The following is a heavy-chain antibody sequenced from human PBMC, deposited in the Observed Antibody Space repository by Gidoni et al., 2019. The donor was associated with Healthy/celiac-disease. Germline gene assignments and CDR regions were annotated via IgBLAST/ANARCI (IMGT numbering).Heavy chain of an antibody. Sequence: QVQLVQSGAEVKTPGSSVTVSCRASGGNFSSYAISWVRQAPGQGLEWMGGIIPIFGTANYAQKFQGRVTITADESTSTAYMELSSLRSEDTAVYYCAREPTMGWGAFDIWGQGTMVTVSS. D-gene: IGHD1-26*01. CDR3: AREPTMGWGAFDI. V-gene: IGHV1-69*01. CDR2: IIPIFGTA. CDR1: GGNFSSYA. J-gene: IGHJ3*02.